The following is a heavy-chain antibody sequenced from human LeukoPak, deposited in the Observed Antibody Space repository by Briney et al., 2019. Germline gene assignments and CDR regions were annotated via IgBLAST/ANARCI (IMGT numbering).Heavy chain of an antibody. V-gene: IGHV3-30*01. CDR3: ARGYGSGSLDYFDY. J-gene: IGHJ4*02. Sequence: GRSLRLSCAASGFTFSSYAMHWVRQAPGKGLEWVAVISYDGSNKYYADSVKGRFTISRDNSKNTLYLQMNSLRAEDTAVYYCARGYGSGSLDYFDYWGQGTLVTVSS. CDR2: ISYDGSNK. D-gene: IGHD3-10*01. CDR1: GFTFSSYA.